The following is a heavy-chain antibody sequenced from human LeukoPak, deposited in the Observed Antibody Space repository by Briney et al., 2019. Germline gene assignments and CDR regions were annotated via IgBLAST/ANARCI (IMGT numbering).Heavy chain of an antibody. V-gene: IGHV3-7*04. CDR2: INQVGSEK. D-gene: IGHD3-10*01. CDR1: GFTISFYW. J-gene: IGHJ4*02. CDR3: ARDGSYYGPDY. Sequence: TGRSLRLSCAASGFTISFYWMGWVRQAPGKGLEWVANINQVGSEKNYVDSVKGRFTISRDNAKNSLYLQMNSLRAEDTAMYYCARDGSYYGPDYWGQGALVTVSS.